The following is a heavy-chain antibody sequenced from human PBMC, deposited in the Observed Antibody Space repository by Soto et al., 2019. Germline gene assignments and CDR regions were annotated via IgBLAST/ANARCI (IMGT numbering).Heavy chain of an antibody. V-gene: IGHV1-69*01. CDR1: GGTFSSYA. CDR2: IIPIFGTA. Sequence: QVQLVQSGAEVKKPGSSVTVSCKASGGTFSSYAISWVRQSPGQGLEWLGGIIPIFGTANYAQKFQGRVTITADESTITAYMELGSLRSDDTAVYYWAGQTSRSDYWGQGTLVTVSS. J-gene: IGHJ4*02. CDR3: AGQTSRSDY.